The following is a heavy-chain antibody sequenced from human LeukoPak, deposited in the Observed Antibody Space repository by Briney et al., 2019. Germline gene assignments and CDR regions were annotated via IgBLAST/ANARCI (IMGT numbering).Heavy chain of an antibody. CDR1: GGTFSSYA. CDR2: INAGNGNT. Sequence: GASVKVSCKASGGTFSSYAISWVRQAPGQRLEWMGWINAGNGNTKYSQKFQGRVTITRDTSTSTAYMELRSLRSDDTAVYYCARSPTWSDYYQGLGMDVWGQGTTVTVSS. V-gene: IGHV1-3*01. CDR3: ARSPTWSDYYQGLGMDV. D-gene: IGHD3-3*01. J-gene: IGHJ6*02.